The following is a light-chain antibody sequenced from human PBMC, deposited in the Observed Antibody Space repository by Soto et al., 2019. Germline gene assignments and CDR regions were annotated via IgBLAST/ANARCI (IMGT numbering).Light chain of an antibody. V-gene: IGLV2-14*01. Sequence: QPALTQPASVSGSPGQSITISCTGTSSDVGGNKFVSWYQHHPGRAPKVIISDVSHWPSGVSNRFSGSKSGSTASLTISGLQAEDEADYYCCSYTSSNTYVFGSGTKVTV. CDR3: CSYTSSNTYV. J-gene: IGLJ1*01. CDR1: SSDVGGNKF. CDR2: DVS.